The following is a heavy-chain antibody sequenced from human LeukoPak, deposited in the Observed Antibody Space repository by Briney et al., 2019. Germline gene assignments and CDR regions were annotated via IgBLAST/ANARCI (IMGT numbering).Heavy chain of an antibody. Sequence: ASVKVSCKASGYTFTGYYMHWVRQAPGQGLEWMGRINPNSGGTNYAQKFQGRVTMTRDTSISTAYMELSSLRSEDTAVYYCARGRGYSYGQFDYWGQGTLVTVSS. V-gene: IGHV1-2*06. CDR2: INPNSGGT. D-gene: IGHD5-18*01. CDR1: GYTFTGYY. CDR3: ARGRGYSYGQFDY. J-gene: IGHJ4*02.